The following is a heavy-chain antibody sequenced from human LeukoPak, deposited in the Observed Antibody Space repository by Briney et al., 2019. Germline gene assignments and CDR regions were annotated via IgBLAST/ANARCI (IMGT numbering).Heavy chain of an antibody. CDR3: AKESPYGSSRNYYFDY. J-gene: IGHJ4*02. CDR2: ISGSGGST. Sequence: GGSLRLSCAASGFTFSSYAMSWVRQAPGKGLEWVSAISGSGGSTYYADSVKGRFSISRDNSRNTVYLQMNSLRAEDTAIYYCAKESPYGSSRNYYFDYWGLGTLVTVSS. D-gene: IGHD1-14*01. CDR1: GFTFSSYA. V-gene: IGHV3-23*01.